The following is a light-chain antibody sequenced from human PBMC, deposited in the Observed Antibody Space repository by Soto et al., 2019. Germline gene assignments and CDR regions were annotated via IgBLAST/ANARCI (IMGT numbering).Light chain of an antibody. J-gene: IGKJ2*01. Sequence: DIQITQSPSSLSASVGDRVSITCRATQDINNYLNWYQQKPGKAPKLLIYDASNLETGVPSRFSGSGSGTHFTITISSLQPEDFATYYCQHYDNLPPYTFGQGTKLDIK. CDR2: DAS. CDR1: QDINNY. V-gene: IGKV1-33*01. CDR3: QHYDNLPPYT.